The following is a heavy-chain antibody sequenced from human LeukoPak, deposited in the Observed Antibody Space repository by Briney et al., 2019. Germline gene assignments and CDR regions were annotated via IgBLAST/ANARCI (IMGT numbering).Heavy chain of an antibody. Sequence: GGSLRLSCAASGFTFIKYCMLWVRQAPGKGLGSVSRINTDGTVTTYADSVKGRFTVSRDNADNTMFLQMNSVRDEDTAVYYCATKQWLAPPPDSWGQGTPVTVSS. V-gene: IGHV3-74*01. CDR1: GFTFIKYC. CDR3: ATKQWLAPPPDS. J-gene: IGHJ4*02. CDR2: INTDGTVT. D-gene: IGHD6-19*01.